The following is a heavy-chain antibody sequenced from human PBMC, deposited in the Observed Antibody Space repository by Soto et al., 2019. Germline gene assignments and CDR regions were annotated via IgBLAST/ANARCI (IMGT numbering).Heavy chain of an antibody. J-gene: IGHJ6*02. CDR3: ARVVTTHHYGMDV. Sequence: SVKVSCKASGGTFSSYAISWVRQAPGQGLEWMGGIVPIFGTANYARKFQGRVTITADESTSTAYMELSSLRSEDTAVYYCARVVTTHHYGMDVWGQGTTVTVSS. CDR2: IVPIFGTA. V-gene: IGHV1-69*13. D-gene: IGHD4-17*01. CDR1: GGTFSSYA.